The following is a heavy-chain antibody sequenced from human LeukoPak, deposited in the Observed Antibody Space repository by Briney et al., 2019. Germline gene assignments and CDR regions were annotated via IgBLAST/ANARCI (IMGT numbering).Heavy chain of an antibody. CDR3: AGAHYSSGWYVGRGYYFDY. CDR2: IYSGGST. J-gene: IGHJ4*02. V-gene: IGHV3-66*02. D-gene: IGHD6-19*01. Sequence: GGSLRLSCAASGFTVSSNYMSWVRQAQGKGLEWVSVIYSGGSTYYADSVKGRFTISRDNSKNTLYLQMNSLRAEDTAVYYCAGAHYSSGWYVGRGYYFDYWGQGTLVTVSS. CDR1: GFTVSSNY.